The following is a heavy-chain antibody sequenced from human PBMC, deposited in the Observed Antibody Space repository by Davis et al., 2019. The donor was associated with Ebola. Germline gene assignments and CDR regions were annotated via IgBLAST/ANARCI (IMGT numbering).Heavy chain of an antibody. CDR1: GGSIISSSSY. CDR3: ARMVAGTNYFDY. Sequence: MPSETLSLTCTVSGGSIISSSSYWGWIRQPPRKGLEWIGEINDSGSTNYNPSLKSRVTISVDTSKNQFSLKLSSVTAADTAVYYCARMVAGTNYFDYWGPGTLVTVSS. V-gene: IGHV4-39*01. D-gene: IGHD6-19*01. J-gene: IGHJ4*02. CDR2: INDSGST.